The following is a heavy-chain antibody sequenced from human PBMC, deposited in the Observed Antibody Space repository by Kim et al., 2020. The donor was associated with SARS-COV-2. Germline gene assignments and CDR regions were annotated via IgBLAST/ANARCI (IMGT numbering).Heavy chain of an antibody. CDR1: GGSISSSSYY. J-gene: IGHJ4*02. V-gene: IGHV4-39*01. D-gene: IGHD3-9*01. Sequence: SETLSLTCTVSGGSISSSSYYWGWIRQPPGKGLEWIGSIYYSGSTYYNPSLKSRVTISVDTSKNQFSLKLSSVTAADTAVYYCASLSPYYDILTGYYNYWGQGTLVTVSS. CDR2: IYYSGST. CDR3: ASLSPYYDILTGYYNY.